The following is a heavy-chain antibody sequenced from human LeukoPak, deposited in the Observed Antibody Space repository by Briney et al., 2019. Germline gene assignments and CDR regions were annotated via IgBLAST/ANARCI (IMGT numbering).Heavy chain of an antibody. CDR2: MSPNSGDT. CDR3: ARGPPNWGYDY. J-gene: IGHJ4*02. V-gene: IGHV1-8*01. CDR1: GYTFTSYD. Sequence: ASVKVSCTASGYTFTSYDLNWVRQATGQRPEWMGWMSPNSGDTGYAQKFQDRVTMTRNTSISTAYMELSSLRSDDTAVYYCARGPPNWGYDYWGPGTLVTVSS. D-gene: IGHD7-27*01.